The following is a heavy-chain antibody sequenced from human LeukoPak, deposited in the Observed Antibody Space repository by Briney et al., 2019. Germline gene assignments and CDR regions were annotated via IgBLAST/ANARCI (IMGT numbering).Heavy chain of an antibody. J-gene: IGHJ6*03. CDR3: ARRWWDTYYYYYYYMDV. Sequence: PAGGSLRLSCAASGFTFSDYWMHWVRQAPGKGLVGVSRINSDGRITSYADSVKGRFTISRDNAKNSLYLQMNSLRAEDTAVYYCARRWWDTYYYYYYYMDVWGKGTTVTVSS. CDR1: GFTFSDYW. CDR2: INSDGRIT. D-gene: IGHD2-15*01. V-gene: IGHV3-74*01.